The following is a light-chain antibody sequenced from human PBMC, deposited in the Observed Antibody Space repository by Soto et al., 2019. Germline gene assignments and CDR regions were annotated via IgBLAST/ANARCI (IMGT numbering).Light chain of an antibody. Sequence: DIQMTQSPSSLSASVGDRVTITCRASQSISSYLNWYQQKPGKAPKLLIYAASSLQSGVPSRFSGSGSGTDLTLTISSLQPEDGATYYCQQSYSTVLSFGGGTKVEIK. V-gene: IGKV1-39*01. CDR3: QQSYSTVLS. J-gene: IGKJ4*01. CDR2: AAS. CDR1: QSISSY.